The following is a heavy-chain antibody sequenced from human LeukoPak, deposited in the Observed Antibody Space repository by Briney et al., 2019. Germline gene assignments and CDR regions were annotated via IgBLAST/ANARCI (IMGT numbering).Heavy chain of an antibody. D-gene: IGHD3-22*01. V-gene: IGHV3-23*01. Sequence: PGGSPRLSCTASGFMFSNYAMSWVRQAPGKGLDWVSGVSGSGGNTYYAESVKGRFTISRDNSKNTVNLQMNSLRAEDTAIYYCAKEYYDSSGYYLFDYWGQGTLVTVSS. J-gene: IGHJ4*02. CDR2: VSGSGGNT. CDR3: AKEYYDSSGYYLFDY. CDR1: GFMFSNYA.